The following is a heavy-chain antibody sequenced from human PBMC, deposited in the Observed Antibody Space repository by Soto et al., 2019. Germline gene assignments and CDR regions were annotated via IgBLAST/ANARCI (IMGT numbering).Heavy chain of an antibody. CDR3: ARSQGGSSSLDIYYYYYYGMDV. CDR2: IIPIFGTA. J-gene: IGHJ6*02. CDR1: GGTFSSYA. D-gene: IGHD2-15*01. V-gene: IGHV1-69*01. Sequence: QVQLVQSGAEVQKPGSSVKVSCKAPGGTFSSYAISWVRQAPGQGLEWMGGIIPIFGTAKYAQKFQGRVTFTAAESTSTGYMELSTLRPEDTAVYYCARSQGGSSSLDIYYYYYYGMDVWGQGTTVTVSS.